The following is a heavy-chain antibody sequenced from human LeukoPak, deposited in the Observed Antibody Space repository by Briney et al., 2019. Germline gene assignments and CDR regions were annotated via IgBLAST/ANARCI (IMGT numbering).Heavy chain of an antibody. D-gene: IGHD5-12*01. Sequence: SQTLSLTCAISGDSVSSAWNWIRQSPSRGLEWLGRTYYSSKWYTDYAVSVKGRVSINPDTSKNQLSLQWSSVTPEDTAVYYCARGWLRSGFDLWGQGTLVTVSS. CDR1: GDSVSSA. CDR2: TYYSSKWYT. CDR3: ARGWLRSGFDL. J-gene: IGHJ4*02. V-gene: IGHV6-1*01.